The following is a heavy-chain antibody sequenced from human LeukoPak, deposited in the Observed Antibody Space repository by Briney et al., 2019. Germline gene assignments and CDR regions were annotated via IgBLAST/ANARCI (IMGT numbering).Heavy chain of an antibody. V-gene: IGHV3-53*01. CDR2: IYSGGST. CDR1: GFTLSSNS. CDR3: ARRAGDYSHPYDY. J-gene: IGHJ4*02. Sequence: GGSLRLSCTVSGFTLSSNSMSWVRQAPGKGLEWVSFIYSGGSTQYSDSVKGRFTISRDNSKNTLYLQMNSLRAEDTAVYYCARRAGDYSHPYDYWGQGTLVTVSS. D-gene: IGHD3-22*01.